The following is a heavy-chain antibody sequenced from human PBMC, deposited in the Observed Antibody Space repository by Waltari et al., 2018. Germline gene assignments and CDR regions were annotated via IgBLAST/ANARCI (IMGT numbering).Heavy chain of an antibody. J-gene: IGHJ6*03. CDR3: ARVGAGATYYYYMDV. D-gene: IGHD3-16*01. CDR1: GGTFSSYA. V-gene: IGHV1-69*14. Sequence: QVQLVQSGAEVKKPGSSVKVSCTASGGTFSSYAISWVRQAPGQGLEWMGGIIPIFGTANYAQKFQGRGTITADKSTSTAYMELSSLRSEDTAVYYCARVGAGATYYYYMDVWGKGTTVTVSS. CDR2: IIPIFGTA.